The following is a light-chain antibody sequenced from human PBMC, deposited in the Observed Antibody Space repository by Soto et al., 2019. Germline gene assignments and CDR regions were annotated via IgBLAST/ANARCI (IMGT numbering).Light chain of an antibody. J-gene: IGLJ1*01. Sequence: SVLTQPASVSGSPGQSITISCTGTSSDVGGYNYVSWYQQHPGKAPKLMIYDVSNRPSGVSNRFSGPKSGNTASLTISGLQAEDEADYYCSSYTSSSTRVFGTGTKVTVL. CDR3: SSYTSSSTRV. CDR1: SSDVGGYNY. V-gene: IGLV2-14*01. CDR2: DVS.